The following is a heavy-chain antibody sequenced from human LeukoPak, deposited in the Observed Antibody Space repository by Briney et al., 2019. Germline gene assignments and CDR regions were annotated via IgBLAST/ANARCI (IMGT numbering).Heavy chain of an antibody. D-gene: IGHD2-2*03. V-gene: IGHV1-18*01. CDR2: ISAYSGNT. Sequence: ASVKVSCKASGYTFTSYGISWVRQAPGQGLEWMGWISAYSGNTNYAQKLQGRVTMTTDTSTSTAYMELRSLRSDDTAVYYCARDGGYCSSTSCYDYYYYGMDVWGQGTTVTVSS. CDR1: GYTFTSYG. J-gene: IGHJ6*02. CDR3: ARDGGYCSSTSCYDYYYYGMDV.